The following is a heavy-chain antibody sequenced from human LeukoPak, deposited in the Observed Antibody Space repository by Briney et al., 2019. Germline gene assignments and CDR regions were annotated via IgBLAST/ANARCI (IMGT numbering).Heavy chain of an antibody. CDR1: GYTFTGYY. CDR2: INPNSGGT. D-gene: IGHD3-22*01. CDR3: ARLYYYDSSGPIYFPTAYKYYFDY. J-gene: IGHJ4*02. Sequence: GASVTVSCKASGYTFTGYYMHWVRQAPGQGLEWMGWINPNSGGTNYAQNFQGRVTMTRDTSISTAYMELRRLRSDDTAVYYCARLYYYDSSGPIYFPTAYKYYFDYWGQGTLVTVSS. V-gene: IGHV1-2*02.